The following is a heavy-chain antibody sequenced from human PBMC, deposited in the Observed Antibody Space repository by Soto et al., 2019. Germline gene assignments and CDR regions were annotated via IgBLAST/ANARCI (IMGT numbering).Heavy chain of an antibody. CDR1: GFTFSSYA. CDR2: ISYDGSNK. Sequence: QVQLVESGGGVVQPGRSLRLSCAASGFTFSSYAMQWVRQAPGKGLEWVAVISYDGSNKYYADSVKGRFTISRDNSKNTLYLQMNSLRAEDTAVYYCARDGKGYYFDYWGQGTLVTVSS. V-gene: IGHV3-30-3*01. CDR3: ARDGKGYYFDY. J-gene: IGHJ4*02. D-gene: IGHD1-26*01.